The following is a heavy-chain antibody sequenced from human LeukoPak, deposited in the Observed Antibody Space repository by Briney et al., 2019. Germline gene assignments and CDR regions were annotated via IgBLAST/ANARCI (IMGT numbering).Heavy chain of an antibody. CDR1: GFTFSSYA. V-gene: IGHV3-30*04. CDR3: ARTGCYLGAFDI. Sequence: GGSLRLSCAASGFTFSSYAMHWVRQAPGKGLERGAVISYDGSNKYYADSVKGRFTISRDNSKNTLYLQMNSLRAEDTAVYYCARTGCYLGAFDIWGQGTMVTVSS. D-gene: IGHD3-10*01. CDR2: ISYDGSNK. J-gene: IGHJ3*02.